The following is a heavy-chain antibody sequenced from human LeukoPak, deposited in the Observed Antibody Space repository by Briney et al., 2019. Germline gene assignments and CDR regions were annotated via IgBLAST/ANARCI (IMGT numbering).Heavy chain of an antibody. CDR2: INIDGSSG. CDR3: TREVSGSLYFDY. V-gene: IGHV3-74*01. J-gene: IGHJ4*02. D-gene: IGHD1-26*01. Sequence: GGSLRLSCAASGFTFSSYGMHWVRQAPGKGLVWVSRINIDGSSGSYADSVEGRFTISRDNAKNTLYLQMNSLRAEDTAVYYCTREVSGSLYFDYWGQGTLVTVSS. CDR1: GFTFSSYG.